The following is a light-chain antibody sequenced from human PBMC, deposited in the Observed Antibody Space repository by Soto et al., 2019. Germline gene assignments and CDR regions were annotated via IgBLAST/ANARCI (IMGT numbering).Light chain of an antibody. Sequence: QSALTQPASVSGSPGQSITISCTGTSSDVGGYNYVSWYQQHPGKAPKLMIYDVSIWPSGVSNRFSGSKSGNTASLTISGLQAEDEADYYCSSYTSSSTLKVFGGGTKVTVL. J-gene: IGLJ2*01. V-gene: IGLV2-14*03. CDR1: SSDVGGYNY. CDR3: SSYTSSSTLKV. CDR2: DVS.